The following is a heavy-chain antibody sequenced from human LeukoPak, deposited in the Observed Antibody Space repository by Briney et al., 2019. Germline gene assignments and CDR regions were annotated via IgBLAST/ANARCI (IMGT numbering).Heavy chain of an antibody. D-gene: IGHD2-21*01. J-gene: IGHJ5*02. CDR2: IYTSGST. CDR1: GGSISSGSYY. CDR3: ARGSIFQNPGNWFDP. Sequence: SQTLSLTCTVSGGSISSGSYYWSWIRQPAGKGLEWIGRIYTSGSTNYNPSLKSRVTISVDTSKNQFSLKLSSVTAADTAVYYCARGSIFQNPGNWFDPWGQGTLVTVSS. V-gene: IGHV4-61*02.